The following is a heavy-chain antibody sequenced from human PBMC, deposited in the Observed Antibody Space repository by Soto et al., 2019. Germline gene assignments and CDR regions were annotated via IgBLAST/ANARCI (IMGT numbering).Heavy chain of an antibody. J-gene: IGHJ3*02. CDR3: AEGNTYYYDSSGYADAFDI. D-gene: IGHD3-22*01. V-gene: IGHV1-69*06. CDR2: IIPIFGTA. Sequence: ASVKVSCKASGGTFSSYAISWVRQAPGQGLEWMGGIIPIFGTANYAQKFQGRVTITADKSTSTAYMELSSLRSEDTAMYYCAEGNTYYYDSSGYADAFDIWGQGTMVTVSS. CDR1: GGTFSSYA.